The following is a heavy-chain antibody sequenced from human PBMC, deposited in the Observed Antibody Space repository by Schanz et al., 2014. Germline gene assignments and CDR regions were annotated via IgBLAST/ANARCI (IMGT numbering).Heavy chain of an antibody. J-gene: IGHJ4*02. CDR2: IKQDGSEK. D-gene: IGHD1-7*01. Sequence: VQLVESGGGVVQPGGSLRLSCAASGFTFSSYGMHWVRQAPGKGLEWVANIKQDGSEKFYVDSVKGRFTISRDNAKNALYLQMNSLRAEDTAVYYCAKGRMTATNFFDSWGQETLVTVSS. CDR3: AKGRMTATNFFDS. V-gene: IGHV3-7*01. CDR1: GFTFSSYG.